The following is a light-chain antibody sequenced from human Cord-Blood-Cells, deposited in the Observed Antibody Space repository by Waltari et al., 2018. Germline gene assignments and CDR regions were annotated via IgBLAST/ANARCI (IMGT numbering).Light chain of an antibody. CDR2: DVS. CDR3: SSYTSSSTFWV. Sequence: QSALTQPASVSGSPRQSLTISCPGTSSDVGGYNYVPWYQQHPGKAPKLMIYDVSKRPSGVSNRFSGSKSGNTASLTISGLQAEDEADYYCSSYTSSSTFWVFGGGTKLTVL. V-gene: IGLV2-14*01. CDR1: SSDVGGYNY. J-gene: IGLJ3*02.